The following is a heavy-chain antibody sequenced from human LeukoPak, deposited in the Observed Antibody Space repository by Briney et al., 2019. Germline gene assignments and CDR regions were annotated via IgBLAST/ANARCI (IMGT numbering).Heavy chain of an antibody. J-gene: IGHJ6*03. CDR2: INPNSGGT. V-gene: IGHV1-2*02. CDR1: GYIFSNYG. CDR3: ARRSYYYYYYMDV. D-gene: IGHD5-24*01. Sequence: ASVKVSCKASGYIFSNYGISWVRQAPGQGLEWMGWINPNSGGTNYAQKFQGRVTMTRDTSISTAYMELSRLRSDDTAVYYCARRSYYYYYYMDVWGKGTTVTVSS.